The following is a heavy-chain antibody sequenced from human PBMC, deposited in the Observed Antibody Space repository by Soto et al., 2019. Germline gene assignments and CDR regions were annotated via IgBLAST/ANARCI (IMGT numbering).Heavy chain of an antibody. J-gene: IGHJ1*01. Sequence: GGSLRLSCAFSGFTFSNYAMNWVRQAPGKGPEWVSAITGNGRSTYYTDSVKGRFTISRDNSKNTLYLQMNSLRAEDTAVYYCANYYGDYAGGEFFQHWGQGT. CDR1: GFTFSNYA. D-gene: IGHD4-17*01. CDR2: ITGNGRST. CDR3: ANYYGDYAGGEFFQH. V-gene: IGHV3-23*01.